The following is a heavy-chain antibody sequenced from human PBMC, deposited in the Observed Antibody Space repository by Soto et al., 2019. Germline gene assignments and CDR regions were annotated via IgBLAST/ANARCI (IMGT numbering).Heavy chain of an antibody. D-gene: IGHD3-3*01. Sequence: SVKVSCKASGGTFSSYAISWVRQAPGQGLEWMGGIIPIFGTANYAQKFQGRVTITADESTSTAYMELSSLRPEDTAVYYCARVKTYYDFWSGYFDYWGQGTLVTVSS. J-gene: IGHJ4*02. CDR2: IIPIFGTA. V-gene: IGHV1-69*13. CDR3: ARVKTYYDFWSGYFDY. CDR1: GGTFSSYA.